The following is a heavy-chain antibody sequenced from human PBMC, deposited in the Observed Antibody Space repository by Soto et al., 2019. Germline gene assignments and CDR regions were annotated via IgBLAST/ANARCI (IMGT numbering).Heavy chain of an antibody. CDR2: INVDGTDT. CDR1: GFTFSNSW. V-gene: IGHV3-74*01. J-gene: IGHJ4*02. Sequence: GGSLRLSCAASGFTFSNSWMHWVRQAPGKGLVWVSRINVDGTDTRYADSVKGRFTISRDNAKNTLFLQMNGLRPEDTATYYCARVPRDQPPDYWGQGTLVTVSS. CDR3: ARVPRDQPPDY.